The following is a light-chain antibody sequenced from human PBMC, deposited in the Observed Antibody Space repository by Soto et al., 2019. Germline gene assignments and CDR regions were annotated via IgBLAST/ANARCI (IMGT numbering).Light chain of an antibody. CDR2: DAS. Sequence: IQMTQSPSTLSASVGDRVTITCRASQSISSWLAWYQQKPGKAPKLLIYDASSLESGVPSRFSGSGSGTEFTLTISSLQSEDFTVYYCQQDNYWPRTFGQGTKVDIK. V-gene: IGKV1-5*01. CDR1: QSISSW. J-gene: IGKJ1*01. CDR3: QQDNYWPRT.